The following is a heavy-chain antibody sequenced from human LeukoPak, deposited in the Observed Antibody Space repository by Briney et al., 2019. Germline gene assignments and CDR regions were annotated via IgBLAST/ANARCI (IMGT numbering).Heavy chain of an antibody. Sequence: GGSLRLSCAASGFTFDDYTMHWVRQAPGKGLEWVSLISWDGGSTYYADSVKGRFTISRDNSKNSLYLQMNSLRTEDTALYYCARGVQGPKGWFDPWGQGTLVTVSS. D-gene: IGHD3-10*01. CDR1: GFTFDDYT. CDR3: ARGVQGPKGWFDP. J-gene: IGHJ5*02. V-gene: IGHV3-43*01. CDR2: ISWDGGST.